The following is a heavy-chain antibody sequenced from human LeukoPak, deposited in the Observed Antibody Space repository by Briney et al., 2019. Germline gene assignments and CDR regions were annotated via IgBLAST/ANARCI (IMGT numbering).Heavy chain of an antibody. CDR1: GYSINSGYY. V-gene: IGHV4-38-2*01. D-gene: IGHD5-24*01. CDR2: IYHSGST. J-gene: IGHJ5*02. Sequence: SETLSLTCAVSGYSINSGYYWGWIRQPPGKGLEWIGSIYHSGSTYYNPSLKSRVTISVDTSKNQFSLKLSSVTAADTAVYYCARVEPPNWFDPWGQGTLVTVSS. CDR3: ARVEPPNWFDP.